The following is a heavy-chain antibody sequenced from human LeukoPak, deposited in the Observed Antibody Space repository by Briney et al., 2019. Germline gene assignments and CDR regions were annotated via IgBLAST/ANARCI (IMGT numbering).Heavy chain of an antibody. Sequence: GGSLRLSCAASGFTFSSDAVSWVRQAPGEGLEWVSAISGSGGSTYYAESVKGGFTISRDNSKNTLCLQMNSPRAEDTAGYYCAKGADYSNYPYYFDYWGQGTLVTVSS. CDR3: AKGADYSNYPYYFDY. J-gene: IGHJ4*02. CDR1: GFTFSSDA. CDR2: ISGSGGST. D-gene: IGHD4-11*01. V-gene: IGHV3-23*01.